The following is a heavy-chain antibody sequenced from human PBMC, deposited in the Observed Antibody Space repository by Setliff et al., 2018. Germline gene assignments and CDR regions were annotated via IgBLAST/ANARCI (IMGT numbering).Heavy chain of an antibody. CDR2: MKEAGSER. D-gene: IGHD3-16*01. CDR1: GFTFGAYW. V-gene: IGHV3-7*03. CDR3: VRLRRGPWHLDY. J-gene: IGHJ4*02. Sequence: GESLKISCVASGFTFGAYWMSWVRQAPGKGLEWVAHMKEAGSERYCVDSVKGRFTISRDNAKNSLNLQMNSLGADDTAVYYCVRLRRGPWHLDYWGQGVLVTVS.